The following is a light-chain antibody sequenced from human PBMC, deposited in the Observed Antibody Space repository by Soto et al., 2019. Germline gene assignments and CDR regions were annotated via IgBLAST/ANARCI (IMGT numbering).Light chain of an antibody. Sequence: QSALIQPPSASGSPGQSVTISCTGTSSDVGGYCYVSWYQQYPGKAPKLMIYEVTKRPSGVPDRFSGSKSGNTASLTVSGLQTEDEADYYCSSYAGSNTDVVFGGGTKLTVL. J-gene: IGLJ2*01. CDR3: SSYAGSNTDVV. CDR2: EVT. CDR1: SSDVGGYCY. V-gene: IGLV2-8*01.